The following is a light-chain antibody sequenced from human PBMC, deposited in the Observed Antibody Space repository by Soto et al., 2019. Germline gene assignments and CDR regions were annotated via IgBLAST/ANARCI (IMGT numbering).Light chain of an antibody. CDR3: QSADSSGSYV. J-gene: IGLJ1*01. CDR1: SSHVSDYYR. Sequence: QSALAQPPSVSGSPGQSVTISCTGTSSHVSDYYRFSWYQHLPGSAPKLLIYGVSERPSGIPERFSGSSSGTTVTLTISGVQAEDEADYYCQSADSSGSYVFGTGTKVTVL. V-gene: IGLV2-18*01. CDR2: GVS.